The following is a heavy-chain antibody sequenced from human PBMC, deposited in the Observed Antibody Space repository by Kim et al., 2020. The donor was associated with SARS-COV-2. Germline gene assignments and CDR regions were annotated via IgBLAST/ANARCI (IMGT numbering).Heavy chain of an antibody. V-gene: IGHV1-18*01. J-gene: IGHJ4*01. D-gene: IGHD1-20*01. CDR2: ISPYNGDI. Sequence: ASVKVSCKTSGYTFRSFGLSWVRQAPGQGLEWLGWISPYNGDIQYAQKVQGRLSLTTDISATTAYMELRSLTSDDTAGYYCVRERADYKWDNAADYWG. CDR1: GYTFRSFG. CDR3: VRERADYKWDNAADY.